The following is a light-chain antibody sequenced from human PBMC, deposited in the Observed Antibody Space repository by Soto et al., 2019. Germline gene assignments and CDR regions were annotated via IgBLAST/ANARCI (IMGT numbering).Light chain of an antibody. CDR3: QQYKSYSTLT. CDR1: QSISTW. CDR2: KAS. Sequence: DIQMTQSPSTLSAAIGDRVTITCRASQSISTWGAWYQQKPGMAPKLLIHKASSLESGVPSRFSGSGSGTAFALTISSRQPDDFATYYCQQYKSYSTLTCGGGTKVDIK. V-gene: IGKV1-5*03. J-gene: IGKJ4*01.